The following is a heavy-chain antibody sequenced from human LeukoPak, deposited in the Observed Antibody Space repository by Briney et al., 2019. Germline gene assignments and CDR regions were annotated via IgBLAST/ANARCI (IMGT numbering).Heavy chain of an antibody. CDR2: IYYSGST. Sequence: SGTLSLTCTVSGDSISNYYWSWIRQPPGKGLEWIGYIYYSGSTNYNPSLKSRVTISADTSKSQFSLNLSSVTAADTAVYYCARGTCSNSGCRPYFDYWGQGTQVTVSS. D-gene: IGHD2/OR15-2a*01. V-gene: IGHV4-59*01. J-gene: IGHJ4*02. CDR1: GDSISNYY. CDR3: ARGTCSNSGCRPYFDY.